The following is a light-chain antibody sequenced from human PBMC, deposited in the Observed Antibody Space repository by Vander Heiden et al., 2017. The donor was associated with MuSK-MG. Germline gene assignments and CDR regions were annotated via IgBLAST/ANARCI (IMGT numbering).Light chain of an antibody. CDR3: QQYGSSPRT. V-gene: IGKV3-20*01. J-gene: IGKJ1*01. Sequence: EIVLTQSPATLSLSPGERATLSCRASQSVSSSYLAWYQQKPGQAPRLLIYGASSRPTGIPDRFSGSGSGTDFTLTISRLEPEDFAVYYCQQYGSSPRTFGQGTKVEIK. CDR1: QSVSSSY. CDR2: GAS.